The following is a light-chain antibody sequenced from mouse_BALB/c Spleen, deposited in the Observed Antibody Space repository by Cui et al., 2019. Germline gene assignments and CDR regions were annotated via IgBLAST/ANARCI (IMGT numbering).Light chain of an antibody. CDR2: YTS. J-gene: IGKJ5*01. CDR1: QDISNY. Sequence: DNQMTTPTSSLSASLGDRDTTSCRTSQDISNYLIWYQQKPDGTGKRLIFYTSRLHSGVPSTFSDSGSGTDYSLTISSLEQEDIATYFCQQGNTLPLTFGAGTKLELK. V-gene: IGKV10-96*01. CDR3: QQGNTLPLT.